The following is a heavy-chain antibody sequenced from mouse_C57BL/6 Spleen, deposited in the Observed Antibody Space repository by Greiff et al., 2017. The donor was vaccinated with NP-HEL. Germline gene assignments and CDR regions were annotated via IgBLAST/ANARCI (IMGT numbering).Heavy chain of an antibody. J-gene: IGHJ3*01. CDR3: TRNPFAY. CDR1: GFNIKDDY. Sequence: EVQLQQSGAELVRPGASVKLSCTASGFNIKDDYMHWVKQRPEQGLEWIGWIDPENGDTEYASKFQGKAPITADTSSNTAYLQLSSLTSEDTAVYYCTRNPFAYWGQGTLVTVSA. V-gene: IGHV14-4*01. CDR2: IDPENGDT.